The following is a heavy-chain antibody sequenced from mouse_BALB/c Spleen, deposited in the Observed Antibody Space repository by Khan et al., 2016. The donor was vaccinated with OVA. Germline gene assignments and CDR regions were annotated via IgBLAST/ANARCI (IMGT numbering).Heavy chain of an antibody. J-gene: IGHJ1*01. CDR3: TRKDYYGSSQRYFDV. V-gene: IGHV1S81*02. CDR2: INPSNGGT. CDR1: GYMFTSYY. D-gene: IGHD1-1*01. Sequence: VQLKQSGAELVKPGASVKLSCKASGYMFTSYYMYWVKQRPGQGLEWIGEINPSNGGTNFNEKFKSKATLTADKSSSTAYMQLSSLTYEDSAVYYCTRKDYYGSSQRYFDVWGAGTTVTVSS.